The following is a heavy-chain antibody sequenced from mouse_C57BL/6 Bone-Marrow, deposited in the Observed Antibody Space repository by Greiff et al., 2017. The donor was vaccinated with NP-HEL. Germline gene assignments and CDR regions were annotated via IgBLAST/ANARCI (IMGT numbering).Heavy chain of an antibody. Sequence: VMLVESGPGLVAPSQSLSITCTVSGFSLTSYGVDWVRQSPGKGLEWLGVIWGVGSTNYNSALKSRLSISKDNSKSQVFLKMNSLQTDDTAMYYCASGLLRFAYWGQGTLVTVSA. J-gene: IGHJ3*01. CDR1: GFSLTSYG. CDR3: ASGLLRFAY. CDR2: IWGVGST. D-gene: IGHD2-1*01. V-gene: IGHV2-6*01.